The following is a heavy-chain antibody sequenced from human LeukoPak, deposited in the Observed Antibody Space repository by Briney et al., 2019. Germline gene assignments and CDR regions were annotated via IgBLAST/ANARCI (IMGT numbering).Heavy chain of an antibody. CDR2: IRYDGSNK. D-gene: IGHD2-2*02. CDR3: AKDYCSSTSCYRDDAFDI. J-gene: IGHJ3*02. CDR1: GFTFSSYG. V-gene: IGHV3-30*02. Sequence: PGGSLRLSCAASGFTFSSYGMHWVRQAPGKGLEWVAFIRYDGSNKYYADSVKGRFTISRDNSKNTLYLQMNSLRAEDTAVYYCAKDYCSSTSCYRDDAFDIWGQGTMVTVSS.